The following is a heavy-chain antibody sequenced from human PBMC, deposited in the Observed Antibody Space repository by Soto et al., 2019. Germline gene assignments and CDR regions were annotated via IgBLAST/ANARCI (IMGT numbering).Heavy chain of an antibody. Sequence: SETLSLTCAVYGGSFSGYYWSWIRQPPGKGLEWIGEINHSGSTNYNPSLKSRVTISVDTSKNQFSLKLSSVTAEDTAVYYCARKVPGWSPFDYWGQGTLVTVSS. CDR3: ARKVPGWSPFDY. CDR1: GGSFSGYY. CDR2: INHSGST. D-gene: IGHD2-15*01. V-gene: IGHV4-34*01. J-gene: IGHJ4*02.